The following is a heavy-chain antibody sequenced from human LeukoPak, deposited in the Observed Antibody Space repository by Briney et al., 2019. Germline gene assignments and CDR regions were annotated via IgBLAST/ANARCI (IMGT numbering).Heavy chain of an antibody. CDR2: MNPNSGNT. V-gene: IGHV1-8*01. Sequence: ASVKVSCEASGYTFTSYDINWVRQATGQGLEWMGWMNPNSGNTGYAQKFQGRVTMTRNTSISTAYMELSSLRSEDTAVYYCATFPYDSSGYYRHFDYWGQGTLVTVSS. CDR1: GYTFTSYD. CDR3: ATFPYDSSGYYRHFDY. D-gene: IGHD3-22*01. J-gene: IGHJ4*02.